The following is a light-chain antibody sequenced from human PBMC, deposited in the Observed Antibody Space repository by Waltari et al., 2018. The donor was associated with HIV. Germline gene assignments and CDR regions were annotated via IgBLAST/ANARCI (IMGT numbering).Light chain of an antibody. J-gene: IGLJ3*02. CDR1: SSAVDGYNF. CDR3: CSYAGSRTWV. V-gene: IGLV2-23*02. CDR2: DVF. Sequence: QSALTQPASVSGSPGQSITIPCPGTSSAVDGYNFVSWYQQHPGKAPKLIIFDVFKRPSGVSVRFSGSKSGNTASLTISGLQSEDEADYYCCSYAGSRTWVFGGGTKVTVL.